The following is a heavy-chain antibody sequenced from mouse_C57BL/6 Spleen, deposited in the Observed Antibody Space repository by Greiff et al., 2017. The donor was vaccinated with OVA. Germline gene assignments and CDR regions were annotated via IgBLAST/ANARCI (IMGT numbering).Heavy chain of an antibody. CDR2: IHPNSGST. D-gene: IGHD2-5*01. V-gene: IGHV1-64*01. Sequence: QVQLQQSGAELVKPGASVKLSCKASGYTFTSYWMHWVKQRPGQGLEWIGMIHPNSGSTNYNEKFKSKATLTVDKSSSTAYMQLSSLTSEDSAVYYCARKNSNYFDCCGQGTTLTVSS. CDR3: ARKNSNYFDC. J-gene: IGHJ2*01. CDR1: GYTFTSYW.